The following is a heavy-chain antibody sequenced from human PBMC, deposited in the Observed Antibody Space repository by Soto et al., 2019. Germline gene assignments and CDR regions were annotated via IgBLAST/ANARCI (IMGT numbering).Heavy chain of an antibody. V-gene: IGHV3-23*01. CDR3: AITPYDFWRSGQYFFDH. CDR2: ISGSGGTT. D-gene: IGHD3-3*01. J-gene: IGHJ4*02. Sequence: PGGSLRLSCAASGFTFSSHAMRWVLQAPGKXLECVSGISGSGGTTFYADSVKGRFTISRDNSKKTLFLQMNSLRAEDTAVYYCAITPYDFWRSGQYFFDHWGQGTLVTVSS. CDR1: GFTFSSHA.